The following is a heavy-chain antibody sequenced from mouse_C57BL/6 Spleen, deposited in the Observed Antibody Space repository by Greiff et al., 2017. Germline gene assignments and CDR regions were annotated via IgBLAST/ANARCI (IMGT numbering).Heavy chain of an antibody. CDR2: INPNNGGT. D-gene: IGHD2-4*01. Sequence: EVKLQQSGPELVKPGASVKISCKASGYTFTDYYMNWVKQSHGKSLEWIGDINPNNGGTSYNQKFKGKATLTVDKSSSTAYMELRSLTSEDSAVYYCARSDYDYDGSLAMDYWGQGTSVTVSS. J-gene: IGHJ4*01. V-gene: IGHV1-26*01. CDR3: ARSDYDYDGSLAMDY. CDR1: GYTFTDYY.